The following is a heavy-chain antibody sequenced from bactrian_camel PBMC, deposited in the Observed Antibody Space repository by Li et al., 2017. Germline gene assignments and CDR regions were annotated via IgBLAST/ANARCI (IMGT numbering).Heavy chain of an antibody. CDR1: GYTFTGYS. Sequence: HVQLVESGGDSVQAGGSLRLSCAASGYTFTGYSMGWFRQATGKEREGVARIYTGGGDTYYADSVKGRFTVIQDLFRNTVYLQMNSLKPEDTGMYYCAADCSGEYCHRAPCDYWGQGTQVTVS. CDR2: IYTGGGDT. V-gene: IGHV3S1*01. D-gene: IGHD1*01. J-gene: IGHJ4*01. CDR3: AADCSGEYCHRAPCDY.